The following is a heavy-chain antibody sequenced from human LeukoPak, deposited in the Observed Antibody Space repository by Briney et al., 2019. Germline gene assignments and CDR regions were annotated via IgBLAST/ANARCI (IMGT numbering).Heavy chain of an antibody. V-gene: IGHV3-30*18. D-gene: IGHD2-8*01. J-gene: IGHJ4*02. CDR2: ISYDGSNK. CDR3: AKDLGVAAGLDY. CDR1: GFTFSSYG. Sequence: GGSLRLSCAASGFTFSSYGMHWVRQAPGKGLEWVAVISYDGSNKYYADSVKGRFTISRDNSKNTLYLQMNSLRAEDTAVYYCAKDLGVAAGLDYWGQGTLVTVSS.